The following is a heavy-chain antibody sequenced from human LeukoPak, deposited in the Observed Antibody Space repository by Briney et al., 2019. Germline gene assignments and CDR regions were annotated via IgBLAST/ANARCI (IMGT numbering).Heavy chain of an antibody. CDR1: GFTFSSYE. J-gene: IGHJ4*02. D-gene: IGHD3-10*01. Sequence: GGSLRLSCAASGFTFSSYEMNWVRQAPGKGLEWVSYISSSGSTIYYADSVKGRFTISRDNAKNSLYLKMNSLRAEDTAVYYCARVRTYYYGSGSNRMIPFDYWGQGPLVTVSS. CDR2: ISSSGSTI. CDR3: ARVRTYYYGSGSNRMIPFDY. V-gene: IGHV3-48*03.